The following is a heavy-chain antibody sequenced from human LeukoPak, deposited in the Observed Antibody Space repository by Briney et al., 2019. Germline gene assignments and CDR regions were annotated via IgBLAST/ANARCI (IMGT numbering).Heavy chain of an antibody. V-gene: IGHV3-23*01. CDR2: ISGSGGRT. CDR1: GFTFSIDC. D-gene: IGHD1-1*01. Sequence: GGSLRLACAAAGFTFSIDCMRWVRQAAGRGLGWVSSISGSGGRTYYAHSVKGRFTISTDNSKNTLYMQMNRLRAEDTAVYYCAKDINWKPSAGAFDIWGQGTMVTVSS. CDR3: AKDINWKPSAGAFDI. J-gene: IGHJ3*02.